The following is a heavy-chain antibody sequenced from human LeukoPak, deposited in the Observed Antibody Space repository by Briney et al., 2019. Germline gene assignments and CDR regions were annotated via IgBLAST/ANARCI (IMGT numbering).Heavy chain of an antibody. V-gene: IGHV4-34*01. CDR2: INHSGST. CDR1: GGSFSGYY. Sequence: KPSETLSLTCAVYGGSFSGYYWSWIRQPPGKGLEWIGGINHSGSTNYNPSLKSRVTISVDTSKNQFSLKLSSVTAADTAVYYCARGMAVYYYYGMDVWGQGTTVTVSS. J-gene: IGHJ6*02. CDR3: ARGMAVYYYYGMDV. D-gene: IGHD5-24*01.